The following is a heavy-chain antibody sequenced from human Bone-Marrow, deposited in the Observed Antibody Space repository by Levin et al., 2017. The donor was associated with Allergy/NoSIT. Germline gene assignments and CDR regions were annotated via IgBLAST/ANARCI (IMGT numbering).Heavy chain of an antibody. CDR2: ISNTGET. D-gene: IGHD5-18*01. J-gene: IGHJ6*04. CDR1: GGSVSHSVYF. V-gene: IGHV4-61*03. Sequence: SETLSLTCSVSGGSVSHSVYFWTWIRQPPGKGLEWIGYISNTGETKYNPSLKSRVTISVDTSKNHFSLRLSSVTAADAAVYYCARHRPPPLRYAYVYASYGMDAWGNGTTVTVSS. CDR3: ARHRPPPLRYAYVYASYGMDA.